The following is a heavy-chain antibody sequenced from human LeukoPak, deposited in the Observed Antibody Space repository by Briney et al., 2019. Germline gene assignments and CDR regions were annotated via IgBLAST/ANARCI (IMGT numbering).Heavy chain of an antibody. J-gene: IGHJ4*02. CDR2: IYSSGST. V-gene: IGHV4-4*07. CDR1: GGSISSYY. CDR3: ARQNGQLVNY. Sequence: SETLSLTCTVSGGSISSYYWSWIRQPAGRGLEWIGRIYSSGSTCNPSLKSRVTISVDTSKNQFSLKLSSVTAADTAVYYCARQNGQLVNYWGQGILVTVSS. D-gene: IGHD6-6*01.